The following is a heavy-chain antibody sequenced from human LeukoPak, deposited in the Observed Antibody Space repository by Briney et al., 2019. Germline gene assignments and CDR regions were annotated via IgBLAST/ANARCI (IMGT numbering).Heavy chain of an antibody. Sequence: PSETLSLTCTVSGGSISSSSYYWDWIRQAPGKGLEWIGSIYYSGSTYYNPSLKSGVTISVDTSKNQFSLKLSSVTAADTAVYYCARHYDSSGYPRWVDYWGQGTLVTVSS. D-gene: IGHD3-22*01. J-gene: IGHJ4*02. CDR1: GGSISSSSYY. CDR3: ARHYDSSGYPRWVDY. CDR2: IYYSGST. V-gene: IGHV4-39*01.